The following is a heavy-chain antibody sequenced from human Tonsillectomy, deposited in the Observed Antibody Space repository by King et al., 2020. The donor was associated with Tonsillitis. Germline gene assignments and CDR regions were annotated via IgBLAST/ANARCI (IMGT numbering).Heavy chain of an antibody. Sequence: VQLVEAGGGVVQPGRSLRLSCAASGFTLNSYTMHWVRQAPGKGLEWVAVILYYGSNKYYAGSVKGRFTISRDSSKNTLYLQINSLRPGDSAVYYCARGSVGGITIFGVVLEQVDVFDIWGQGTMVTVSS. D-gene: IGHD3-3*01. CDR2: ILYYGSNK. CDR3: ARGSVGGITIFGVVLEQVDVFDI. CDR1: GFTLNSYT. V-gene: IGHV3-30-3*01. J-gene: IGHJ3*02.